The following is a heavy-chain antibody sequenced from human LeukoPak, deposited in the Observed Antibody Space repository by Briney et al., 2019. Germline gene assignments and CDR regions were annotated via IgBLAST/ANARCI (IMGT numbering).Heavy chain of an antibody. Sequence: ASVTVSCKASGYTFTSYGIRWVRQAPGQGLEWMGWISAYNGNTNYAQKLQGRVTMTTDTSTSTAYMELRSLRSDDTAVYYCARAPRGYSYGSYYFDYWGQGTLVTVSS. V-gene: IGHV1-18*01. CDR2: ISAYNGNT. CDR3: ARAPRGYSYGSYYFDY. CDR1: GYTFTSYG. D-gene: IGHD5-18*01. J-gene: IGHJ4*02.